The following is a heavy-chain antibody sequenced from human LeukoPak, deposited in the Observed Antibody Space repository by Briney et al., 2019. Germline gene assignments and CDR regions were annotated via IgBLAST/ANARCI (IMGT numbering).Heavy chain of an antibody. D-gene: IGHD1-26*01. CDR3: AREIRRGAGDWFDP. V-gene: IGHV1-2*04. CDR1: GYTFTGYY. Sequence: GASVKVSCKASGYTFTGYYMHWVRQAPGQGLEWMGWINPNSGGTNYAQKFQGWVTMTRDTSISTAYMELSRPRSDDTAVYYCAREIRRGAGDWFDPWGQGTLVTVSS. CDR2: INPNSGGT. J-gene: IGHJ5*02.